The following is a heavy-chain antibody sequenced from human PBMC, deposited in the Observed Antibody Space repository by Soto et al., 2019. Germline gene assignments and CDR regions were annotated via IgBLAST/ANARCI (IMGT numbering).Heavy chain of an antibody. CDR3: ARDIVVVPAASHYYYYYGMDV. D-gene: IGHD2-2*01. CDR2: IIPIFGTA. CDR1: GGTFSSYA. V-gene: IGHV1-69*13. J-gene: IGHJ6*02. Sequence: SVKVSCKASGGTFSSYAISWVRQAPGQGLEWMGGIIPIFGTANYAQKFQGRVTITADESTSTAYMELSSLRSEDTAVYYCARDIVVVPAASHYYYYYGMDVWGQGTTVTVSS.